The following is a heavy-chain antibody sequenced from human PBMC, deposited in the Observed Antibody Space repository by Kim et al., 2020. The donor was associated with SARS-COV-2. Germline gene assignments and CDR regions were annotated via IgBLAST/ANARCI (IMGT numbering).Heavy chain of an antibody. D-gene: IGHD6-25*01. V-gene: IGHV1-2*02. Sequence: ASVKVSCKASGDTFNDYPMHWVRQAPGQGLEWMGLINPNNGAARYAQNFQGRVSMTRDTSISTAYMELSSLKSDDTAVYYCARGVSSSGLIFAVWGRGKMLPVSS. J-gene: IGHJ3*01. CDR1: GDTFNDYP. CDR3: ARGVSSSGLIFAV. CDR2: INPNNGAA.